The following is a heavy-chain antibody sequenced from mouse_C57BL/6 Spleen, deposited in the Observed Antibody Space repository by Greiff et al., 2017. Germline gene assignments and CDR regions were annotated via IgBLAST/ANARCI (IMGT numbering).Heavy chain of an antibody. J-gene: IGHJ1*03. CDR2: ISNGGGST. CDR1: GFTFSDYY. D-gene: IGHD1-1*01. V-gene: IGHV5-12*01. CDR3: ARQATTVVPYWYFDV. Sequence: EVKLEESGGGLVQPGGSLKLSCAASGFTFSDYYMYWVRQTPEKRLEWVAYISNGGGSTYYPDTVKGRFTISRDNAKNTLYLQMSRLKSEDTAMYYCARQATTVVPYWYFDVWGTGTTVTVSS.